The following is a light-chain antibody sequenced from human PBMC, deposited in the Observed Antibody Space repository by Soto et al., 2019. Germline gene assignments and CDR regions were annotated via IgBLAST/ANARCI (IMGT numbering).Light chain of an antibody. Sequence: QSALTQPASVSGSPGQSITISCTGTSSDVGGYNYVSWYQQHPGKAPKLMIYDVSNRPSGVSNRFSGSKSGNTASLTISGLQAEDEDDYYGSSYTSSSTLVVLGGGTK. CDR1: SSDVGGYNY. V-gene: IGLV2-14*01. J-gene: IGLJ2*01. CDR2: DVS. CDR3: SSYTSSSTLVV.